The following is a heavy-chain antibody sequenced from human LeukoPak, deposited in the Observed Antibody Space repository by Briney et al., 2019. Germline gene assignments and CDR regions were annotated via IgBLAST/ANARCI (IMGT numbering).Heavy chain of an antibody. V-gene: IGHV3-21*01. J-gene: IGHJ4*02. CDR1: GFTFSSYC. CDR2: ISRSSCYI. D-gene: IGHD2-2*01. Sequence: GGSLRLSCAASGFTFSSYCMNWVRQSPGKGLEWVSSISRSSCYIYYADSVKGRFTISRDKDKNSLYLQMNSRRAEDTAVYYCARAAIVVVRGAILPEDCWGQGTLVTVSS. CDR3: ARAAIVVVRGAILPEDC.